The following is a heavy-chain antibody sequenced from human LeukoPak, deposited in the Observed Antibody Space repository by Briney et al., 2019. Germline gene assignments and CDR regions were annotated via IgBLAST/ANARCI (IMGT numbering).Heavy chain of an antibody. J-gene: IGHJ6*02. CDR2: IIPIFGTA. Sequence: SVKVSCKASGGTFSSYAISWVRQAPGQGLEWMGGIIPIFGTANYAQKFQGRVTITADESTSTAYVELSSLRSEDTAVYYCASGRIAVAGPAYYYYGMDVWGHGTTVTVSS. CDR3: ASGRIAVAGPAYYYYGMDV. D-gene: IGHD6-19*01. V-gene: IGHV1-69*13. CDR1: GGTFSSYA.